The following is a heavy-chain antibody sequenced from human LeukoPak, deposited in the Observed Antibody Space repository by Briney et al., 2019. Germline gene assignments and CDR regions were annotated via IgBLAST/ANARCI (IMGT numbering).Heavy chain of an antibody. Sequence: GGSLRLSCAASGFTVSSNYMSWVRQAPGKGLEWVSVIYSGGSAYYADSVKGRFTISRDNSKNTLYLQMNSLRAEDTAVYYCARDGFSSGYPYDAFDIWGQGTMVTVSS. V-gene: IGHV3-53*01. CDR1: GFTVSSNY. J-gene: IGHJ3*02. CDR2: IYSGGSA. CDR3: ARDGFSSGYPYDAFDI. D-gene: IGHD3-22*01.